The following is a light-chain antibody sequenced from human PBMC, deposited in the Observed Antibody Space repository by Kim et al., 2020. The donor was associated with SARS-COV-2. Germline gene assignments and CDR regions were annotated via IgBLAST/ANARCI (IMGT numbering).Light chain of an antibody. Sequence: EIVMTQSPATLSMSPGERATLSCRASQSVSSNLAWYQQRPGQAPRLLIYGASTRATGIPARFSGSGSGTQFTLTISSLQSEDFAVYYCHQYNYWPLTFGGWTKVEIK. CDR2: GAS. V-gene: IGKV3-15*01. CDR3: HQYNYWPLT. CDR1: QSVSSN. J-gene: IGKJ4*01.